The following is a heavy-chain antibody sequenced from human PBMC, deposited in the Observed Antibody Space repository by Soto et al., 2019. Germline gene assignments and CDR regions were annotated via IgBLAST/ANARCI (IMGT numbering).Heavy chain of an antibody. J-gene: IGHJ4*02. CDR1: GFSFGSYA. Sequence: PGGSLRLSCAASGFSFGSYALSWVRQAPGKGLEWVSTISGSDGKTFYADSVKGRFSISRDTSQSTLYLQMNSPRVEDTAVYYCAHTQGIVLVPAAIWYWGQGTLVTVSS. V-gene: IGHV3-23*01. CDR2: ISGSDGKT. D-gene: IGHD2-2*02. CDR3: AHTQGIVLVPAAIWY.